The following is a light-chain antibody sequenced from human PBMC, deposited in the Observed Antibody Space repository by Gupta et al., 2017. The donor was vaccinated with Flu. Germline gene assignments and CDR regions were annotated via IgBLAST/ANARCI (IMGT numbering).Light chain of an antibody. CDR3: QQYVSTPHT. CDR1: QSVSSSY. Sequence: GTLSVSAGERATLCRRASQSVSSSYVAWYQQKPGQAPRLLIYGGSSRATGIPDRFSGSGSGTDFTLKISRVEAEDVAVYYCQQYVSTPHTFGRGTKLEIK. CDR2: GGS. J-gene: IGKJ2*01. V-gene: IGKV3-20*01.